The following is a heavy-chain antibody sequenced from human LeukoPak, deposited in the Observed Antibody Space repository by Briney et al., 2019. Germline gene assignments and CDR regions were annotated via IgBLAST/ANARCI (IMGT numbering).Heavy chain of an antibody. D-gene: IGHD2-2*01. CDR2: INSDSNYI. CDR1: GFTFRSYS. Sequence: PGGSLRLSCAASGFTFRSYSMNWVRQAPGKGLEWVLSINSDSNYIYYADSVQGRFTISRDNAKNSLYLQMNSLRAEDTAVYYCVKTFGYCSSTSCYVFDYWGQGTLVTVSS. CDR3: VKTFGYCSSTSCYVFDY. V-gene: IGHV3-21*01. J-gene: IGHJ4*02.